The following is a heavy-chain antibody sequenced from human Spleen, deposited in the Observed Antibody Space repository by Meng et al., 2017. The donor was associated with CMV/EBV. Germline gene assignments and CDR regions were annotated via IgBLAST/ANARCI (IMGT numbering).Heavy chain of an antibody. CDR2: IYPGDSDT. CDR3: ARLGHCSSTSCHPRDYYYYGMDV. CDR1: GYSFTTYW. J-gene: IGHJ6*02. Sequence: GGSLRLSCKGSGYSFTTYWIAWVRQMPGKGLEWMGIIYPGDSDTRYSPSFQGQVTISADKSISTAYLQWSSVKASDTAMYYCARLGHCSSTSCHPRDYYYYGMDVWGQGATVTVSS. D-gene: IGHD2-2*01. V-gene: IGHV5-51*01.